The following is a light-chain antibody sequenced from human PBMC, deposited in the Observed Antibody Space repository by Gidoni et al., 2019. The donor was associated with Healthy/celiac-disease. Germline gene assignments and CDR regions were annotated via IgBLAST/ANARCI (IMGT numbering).Light chain of an antibody. CDR2: EVS. V-gene: IGLV2-8*01. CDR3: SSYAGSKNWV. CDR1: SSDVGGYNY. J-gene: IGLJ3*02. Sequence: QSALTHPPSASGSPVQSVTISCTGTSSDVGGYNYVSWYQQHPGKAPKLMIYEVSKRPSGVPDRCSGSKSGNTASRTVSGLQAEDEADYYCSSYAGSKNWVFGGGTKLTVL.